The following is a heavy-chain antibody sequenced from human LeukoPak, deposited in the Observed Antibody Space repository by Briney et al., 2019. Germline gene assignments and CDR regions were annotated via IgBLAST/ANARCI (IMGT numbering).Heavy chain of an antibody. CDR3: ARNFEI. J-gene: IGHJ3*02. Sequence: SETLSLTCTVSGGSISSGNYYWTWLRQHPGKGLEWIGNIHYTGSTYYNPPLKSRVTISVDTSQNQFSLKLSSVTAADTAVYYCARNFEIWGQGTMVTVSS. CDR1: GGSISSGNYY. V-gene: IGHV4-31*03. CDR2: IHYTGST.